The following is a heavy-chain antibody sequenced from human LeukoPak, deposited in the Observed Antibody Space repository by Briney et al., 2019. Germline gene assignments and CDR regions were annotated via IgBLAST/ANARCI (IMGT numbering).Heavy chain of an antibody. Sequence: SETLSLTCTVSGGSISSYYWSWIRQPPGKGLEWIGYIYYSGSTNYNPSLMSRVTISVDTSKNQFSLKLSSVTAADTAVYYCARDRQYYGSGLSDAFYIWGQGTMVTVSS. CDR3: ARDRQYYGSGLSDAFYI. CDR2: IYYSGST. CDR1: GGSISSYY. J-gene: IGHJ3*02. D-gene: IGHD3-10*01. V-gene: IGHV4-59*01.